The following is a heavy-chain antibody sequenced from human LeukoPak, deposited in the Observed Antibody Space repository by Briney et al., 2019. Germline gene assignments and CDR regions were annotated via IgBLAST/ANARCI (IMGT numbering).Heavy chain of an antibody. CDR1: GGSISSSYYY. V-gene: IGHV3-23*01. CDR2: ISGSGRTT. Sequence: ETLSLTCTVSGGSISSSYYYWGWIRQPPGKGRGWGSVISGSGRTTDYADSVKGRFTISRDNSKNTLYMKMNRLRVDVTAVYSCAKCDARGSGLPRYYFDDWGQGTLVTVSS. J-gene: IGHJ4*02. D-gene: IGHD3-10*02. CDR3: AKCDARGSGLPRYYFDD.